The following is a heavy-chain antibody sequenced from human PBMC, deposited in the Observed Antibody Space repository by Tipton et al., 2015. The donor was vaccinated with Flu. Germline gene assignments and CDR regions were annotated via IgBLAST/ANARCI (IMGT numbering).Heavy chain of an antibody. J-gene: IGHJ4*02. V-gene: IGHV4-39*01. CDR2: IYPSGTT. Sequence: TLSLTCTVSSGSIRSTNYFCAWIRQPPGKRLELIGSIYPSGTTYYNPSLKSRVTISGDTSKSQFSLMLRSVTAADTAVYYCARLSYYDVDLKNFYFDHWGQGALVTVSS. D-gene: IGHD3-10*02. CDR1: SGSIRSTNYF. CDR3: ARLSYYDVDLKNFYFDH.